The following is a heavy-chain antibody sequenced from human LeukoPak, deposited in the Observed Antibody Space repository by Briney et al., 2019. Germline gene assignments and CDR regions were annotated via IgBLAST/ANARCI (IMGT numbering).Heavy chain of an antibody. V-gene: IGHV1-8*03. Sequence: ASVKVSCKASGYTFTSYDINSVRQATGQGLEWMGWMNPNSGNTGYAQKFQGRVTITRNTSISTAYMELSSLRSEDTAVYYCARTHYDFWSAFDYWGQGTLVTVSS. CDR2: MNPNSGNT. CDR3: ARTHYDFWSAFDY. J-gene: IGHJ4*02. CDR1: GYTFTSYD. D-gene: IGHD3-3*01.